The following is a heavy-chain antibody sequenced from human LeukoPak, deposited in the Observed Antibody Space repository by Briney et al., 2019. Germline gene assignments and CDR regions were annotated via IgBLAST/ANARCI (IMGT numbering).Heavy chain of an antibody. Sequence: ASVKVSCKASGYTFTGYYMHWVRQAPGQGLEWMGWINPNSGGTNYAQKFQGRVTITADKSTSTAYMELSSLRSEDTAVYYCANANYGDYGGRFDYWGQGTLVTVSS. D-gene: IGHD4-17*01. CDR2: INPNSGGT. CDR1: GYTFTGYY. CDR3: ANANYGDYGGRFDY. V-gene: IGHV1-2*02. J-gene: IGHJ4*02.